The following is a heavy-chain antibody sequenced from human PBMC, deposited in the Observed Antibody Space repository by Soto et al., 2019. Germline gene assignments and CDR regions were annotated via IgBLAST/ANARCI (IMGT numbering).Heavy chain of an antibody. D-gene: IGHD6-25*01. J-gene: IGHJ4*02. CDR1: GYTFTNCA. CDR3: ARDGVAAGNINFDY. Sequence: ASVKVSCKASGYTFTNCAMHWVLEAPGQRLEWMGWINGGNGNTKYSPKLQDRVTITRDTSASTAYMELSSLRSEDTALYYCARDGVAAGNINFDYWGQGTLVTVSS. CDR2: INGGNGNT. V-gene: IGHV1-3*01.